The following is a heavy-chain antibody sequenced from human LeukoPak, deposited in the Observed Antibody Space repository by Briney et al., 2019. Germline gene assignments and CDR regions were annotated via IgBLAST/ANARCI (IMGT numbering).Heavy chain of an antibody. CDR3: ARGISYYDSSGYPPFDY. V-gene: IGHV4-61*01. CDR2: IYYSGST. Sequence: SETLSLTCTVPGGSVSSGSYYWSWIRQPPGKGLEWIGYIYYSGSTNYNPSLKRRVTISVDTSKNQFSLKLSSVTAADTAVYYCARGISYYDSSGYPPFDYWGQGTLVTVSS. D-gene: IGHD3-22*01. J-gene: IGHJ4*02. CDR1: GGSVSSGSYY.